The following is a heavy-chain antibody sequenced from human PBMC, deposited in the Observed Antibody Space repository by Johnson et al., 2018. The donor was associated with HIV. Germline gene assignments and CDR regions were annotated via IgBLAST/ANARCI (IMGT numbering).Heavy chain of an antibody. CDR2: ISWNGGST. D-gene: IGHD2-2*01. J-gene: IGHJ3*02. CDR3: AKDILDEYEDSSTASGGAFDI. V-gene: IGHV3-43D*03. CDR1: GFTFSNAW. Sequence: VQLVESGGGLVKPGGSLRLSCAASGFTFSNAWMSWVRQAPGKGLEWVSVISWNGGSTYSDDSVAGRFTISRDNSEKSLFLQMNRLRAEDTALYYCAKDILDEYEDSSTASGGAFDIWGQGTMVTVSS.